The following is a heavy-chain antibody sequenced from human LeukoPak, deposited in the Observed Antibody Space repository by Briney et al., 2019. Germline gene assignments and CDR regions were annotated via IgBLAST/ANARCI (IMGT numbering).Heavy chain of an antibody. CDR3: ARGRRYYDSSGYQSPRWFDP. J-gene: IGHJ5*02. CDR1: GGSFSGYY. CDR2: INHSGST. Sequence: SETLSLTCAVYGGSFSGYYWSWIRQPPGKGLEWIGEINHSGSTNYNPSLKSRVTISVDASRNQFSLKLSSVTAADTAVYYCARGRRYYDSSGYQSPRWFDPWGQGTLVTVSS. V-gene: IGHV4-34*01. D-gene: IGHD3-22*01.